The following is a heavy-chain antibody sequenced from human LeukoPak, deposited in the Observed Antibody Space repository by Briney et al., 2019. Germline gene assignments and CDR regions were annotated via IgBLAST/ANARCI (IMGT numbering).Heavy chain of an antibody. Sequence: ATSLRLSCAASGFTFSTYAMHWLRQAPGQGLEWVAVISYDGSNKYYAEAVKGRFTISRDNSKHTLSLQMDSLRAEDAAVYYCARDHDYGDFRPDYWGQGTLVTVPS. CDR2: ISYDGSNK. D-gene: IGHD4-17*01. V-gene: IGHV3-30-3*01. CDR3: ARDHDYGDFRPDY. J-gene: IGHJ4*02. CDR1: GFTFSTYA.